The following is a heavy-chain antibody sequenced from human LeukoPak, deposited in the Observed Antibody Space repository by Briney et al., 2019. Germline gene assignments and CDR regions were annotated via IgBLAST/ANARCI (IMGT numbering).Heavy chain of an antibody. Sequence: ASVKVSCKASGYTFTSSDINWVRQATGQGLEWMGCVSPNSGNTAYAQKFQGRVTMTRDTSISTAYMELSSLRFDDTAVYYCGGEVGAENWFDPWGQGTLVTVSS. CDR3: GGEVGAENWFDP. V-gene: IGHV1-8*01. CDR1: GYTFTSSD. J-gene: IGHJ5*02. CDR2: VSPNSGNT. D-gene: IGHD1-26*01.